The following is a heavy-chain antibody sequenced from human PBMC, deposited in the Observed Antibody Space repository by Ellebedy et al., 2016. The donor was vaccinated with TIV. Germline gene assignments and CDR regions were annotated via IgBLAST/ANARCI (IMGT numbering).Heavy chain of an antibody. CDR1: RFTVSTNY. V-gene: IGHV3-66*01. J-gene: IGHJ2*01. CDR2: VSPGGGT. CDR3: ARRRYPGYNWNYAGWYFDV. D-gene: IGHD1-7*01. Sequence: GESLKISCAASRFTVSTNYITWVRQAPGKGRGWVSLVSPGGGTYYADSVQGRFTISRDNSKNTLYLQMNSLRAEDTAVYYCARRRYPGYNWNYAGWYFDVWGRGTLVTVSS.